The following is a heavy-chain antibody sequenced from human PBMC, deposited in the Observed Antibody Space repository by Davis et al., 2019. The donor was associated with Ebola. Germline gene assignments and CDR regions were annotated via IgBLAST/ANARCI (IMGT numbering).Heavy chain of an antibody. J-gene: IGHJ4*02. V-gene: IGHV3-23*01. Sequence: GESLKISCAASGFTFSSYAMSWVRQAPGKGLEWVSAISGSGGSTYYADSVKGRFTISRDNSKNTLYLQMNSLRAEDTAVYYCARVLGVAGYFDYWGQGTLVTVSS. CDR1: GFTFSSYA. D-gene: IGHD6-19*01. CDR2: ISGSGGST. CDR3: ARVLGVAGYFDY.